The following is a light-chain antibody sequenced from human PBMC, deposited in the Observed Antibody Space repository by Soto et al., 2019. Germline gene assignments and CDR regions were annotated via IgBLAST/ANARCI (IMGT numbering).Light chain of an antibody. Sequence: QSALTQPASVSGSPGQSITISCTGTSSDIGGYYYVSWYQHHPGKAPKLLIYQVTNRPSRVSNRFSGSKSGNTASLTISGLQADDEADYYCTSYSSSSTLVVFGGGTKLTVL. CDR3: TSYSSSSTLVV. CDR2: QVT. V-gene: IGLV2-14*01. CDR1: SSDIGGYYY. J-gene: IGLJ3*02.